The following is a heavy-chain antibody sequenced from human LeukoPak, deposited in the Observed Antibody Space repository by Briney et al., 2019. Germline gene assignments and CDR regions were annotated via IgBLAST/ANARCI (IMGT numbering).Heavy chain of an antibody. V-gene: IGHV4-31*03. CDR3: ARVAHSGLQTDY. CDR2: IYYSGST. J-gene: IGHJ4*02. Sequence: SETLSLTCSVSGGSISTGGYYWSWIRQHPGRGLEWIGYIYYSGSTYYNPSLKSRVIISVDTSKNQFSLRLSSVTAADTAVYYCARVAHSGLQTDYWGQGTLVTVSS. CDR1: GGSISTGGYY. D-gene: IGHD3-10*01.